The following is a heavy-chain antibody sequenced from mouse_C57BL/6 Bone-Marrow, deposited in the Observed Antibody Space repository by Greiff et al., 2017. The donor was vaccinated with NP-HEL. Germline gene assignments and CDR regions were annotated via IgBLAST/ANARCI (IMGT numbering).Heavy chain of an antibody. D-gene: IGHD2-10*01. Sequence: VQLQQSGAELVKPGASVKLSCTASGFNIKDYYMHWVKQRTEQGLEWIGRIDPEDGETKYAPKFQGTATITVDTSSNTAYLQLSSLTSEDTAVYYCAPLPFFAYWGQGTLVTVSA. V-gene: IGHV14-2*01. CDR3: APLPFFAY. CDR2: IDPEDGET. J-gene: IGHJ3*01. CDR1: GFNIKDYY.